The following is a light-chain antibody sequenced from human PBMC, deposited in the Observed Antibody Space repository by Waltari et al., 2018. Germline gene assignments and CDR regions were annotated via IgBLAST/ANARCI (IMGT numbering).Light chain of an antibody. CDR2: GAS. V-gene: IGKV3D-15*01. Sequence: EIVMTQSPATLSVSPGERATLSCRASQSVSSNLDWYQQQPGQAPRLLIYGASTRATGIPARFSGSGSETEFTLTISSLQSEDFAVYYCQQYRNWPPWTFGQGTKVEIK. CDR1: QSVSSN. CDR3: QQYRNWPPWT. J-gene: IGKJ1*01.